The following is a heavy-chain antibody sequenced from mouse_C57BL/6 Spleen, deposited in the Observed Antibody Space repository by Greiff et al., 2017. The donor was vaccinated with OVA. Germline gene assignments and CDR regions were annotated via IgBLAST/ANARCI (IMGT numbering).Heavy chain of an antibody. Sequence: QVQLQQPGAELVKPGASVKLSCKASGYTFTSYWMQWVKQRPGQGLEWIGEIDPSDSYTNYNQKLKGKATLTVETSSSTAYMQLSSLTSEDSAVYYCALRRGGHYASDYWGQGTSVTVSS. CDR2: IDPSDSYT. J-gene: IGHJ4*01. V-gene: IGHV1-50*01. D-gene: IGHD2-12*01. CDR3: ALRRGGHYASDY. CDR1: GYTFTSYW.